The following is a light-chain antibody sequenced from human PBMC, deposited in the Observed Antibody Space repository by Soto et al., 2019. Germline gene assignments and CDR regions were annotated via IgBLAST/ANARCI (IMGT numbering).Light chain of an antibody. CDR1: QSVSNN. Sequence: ENVLTLSPATLSLSPGERATLSCRASQSVSNNLAWYQQKPGQAPRLLIYGASSRATGIPDRFSGSGSGTDFTLTISSLEPEDFAVYYCQQRSNWPLTFGGGTKVDIK. CDR2: GAS. V-gene: IGKV3-11*01. J-gene: IGKJ4*01. CDR3: QQRSNWPLT.